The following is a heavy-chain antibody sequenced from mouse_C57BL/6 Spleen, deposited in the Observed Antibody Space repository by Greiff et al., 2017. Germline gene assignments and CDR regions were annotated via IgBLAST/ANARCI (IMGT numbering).Heavy chain of an antibody. CDR1: GYTFTSYD. Sequence: QVQLQQSGPELVKPGASVKLSCQASGYTFTSYDRNWVKQRPGQGLEWNGWIYPRDGSTKSNEKFKGKATLTVDPSSSTAYMELHSLTSEDSAVYFCARSGIYYDYTGAYWGQGTLVTVSA. V-gene: IGHV1-85*01. CDR3: ARSGIYYDYTGAY. CDR2: IYPRDGST. D-gene: IGHD2-4*01. J-gene: IGHJ3*01.